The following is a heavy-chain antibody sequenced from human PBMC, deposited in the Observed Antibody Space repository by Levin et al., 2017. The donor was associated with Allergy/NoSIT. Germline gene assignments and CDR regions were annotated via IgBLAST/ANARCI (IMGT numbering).Heavy chain of an antibody. V-gene: IGHV3-21*01. CDR2: ISSSSSYI. D-gene: IGHD4-17*01. CDR1: GFTFSSYS. CDR3: ARGTTVTTYYFDY. J-gene: IGHJ4*02. Sequence: AGGSLRLSCAASGFTFSSYSMNWVRQAPGKGLEWVSSISSSSSYIYYADSVKGRFTISRDNAKNSLYLQMNSLRAEDTAVYYCARGTTVTTYYFDYWGQGTLVTVSS.